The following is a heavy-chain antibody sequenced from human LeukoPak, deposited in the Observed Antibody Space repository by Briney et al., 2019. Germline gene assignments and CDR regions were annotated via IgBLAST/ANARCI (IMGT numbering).Heavy chain of an antibody. Sequence: SETLSLTCAVSGGSISSSGLYWGWIRQPPGKGLEWIGTIYYTGSTYYNPSLKSRVTISVDTSKNQFSLRLSSVTAADTAVYYCARQSGSYVRYFDLWGRGTLVTVSS. CDR1: GGSISSSGLY. CDR2: IYYTGST. CDR3: ARQSGSYVRYFDL. V-gene: IGHV4-39*01. D-gene: IGHD1-26*01. J-gene: IGHJ2*01.